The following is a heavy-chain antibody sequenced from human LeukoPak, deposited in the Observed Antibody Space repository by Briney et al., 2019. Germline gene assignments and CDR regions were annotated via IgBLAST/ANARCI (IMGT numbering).Heavy chain of an antibody. CDR2: IYYSGST. V-gene: IGHV4-59*01. CDR1: GGSTSSYS. CDR3: ARVYGDPADY. J-gene: IGHJ4*02. Sequence: SETLSLTCTVSGGSTSSYSWSWIRQPPGKGLERIGYIYYSGSTNYNPSLKSRVTISVDTSQNQFSPKLSSVTASDTAVYYCARVYGDPADYWGQGTLVTVSS. D-gene: IGHD4-17*01.